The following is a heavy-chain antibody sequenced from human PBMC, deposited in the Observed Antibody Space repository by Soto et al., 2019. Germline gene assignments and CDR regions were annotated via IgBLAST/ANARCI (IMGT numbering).Heavy chain of an antibody. Sequence: GGSLRLSCAASGFTFSTYSIEWVRQAPGKGLDWVGLISYDGNNKYYAEPVRGRFNISRDNSKNTLYLQMNTLRHEDTALYFCPRPVEHLNYYGMDVGGQGTSVTVP. CDR3: PRPVEHLNYYGMDV. J-gene: IGHJ6*02. CDR2: ISYDGNNK. D-gene: IGHD3-3*02. CDR1: GFTFSTYS. V-gene: IGHV3-30-3*01.